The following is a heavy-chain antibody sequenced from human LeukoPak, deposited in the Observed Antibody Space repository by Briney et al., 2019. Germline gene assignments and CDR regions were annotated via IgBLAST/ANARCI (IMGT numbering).Heavy chain of an antibody. CDR1: GGSFSGYY. V-gene: IGHV4-34*01. Sequence: SETLSLTCAVCGGSFSGYYWSWIRQPPGKGLEWIGEINHSGSTNYNPSLRSRVTISVDTSKNQFSLKLSSVTAADTAVYYCARGGFWSGYHHFDYWGQGTLVTVSS. D-gene: IGHD3-3*01. CDR2: INHSGST. J-gene: IGHJ4*02. CDR3: ARGGFWSGYHHFDY.